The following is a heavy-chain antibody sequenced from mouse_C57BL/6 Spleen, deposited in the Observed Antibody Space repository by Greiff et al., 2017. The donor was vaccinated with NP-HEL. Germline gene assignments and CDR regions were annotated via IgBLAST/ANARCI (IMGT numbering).Heavy chain of an antibody. CDR1: GYAFSSYW. V-gene: IGHV1-80*01. CDR2: IYPGDGDT. D-gene: IGHD2-3*01. CDR3: AREEGDGYYVRFDY. Sequence: VQLQQSGAELVKPGASVKISCKASGYAFSSYWMNWVKQRPGKGLEWIGQIYPGDGDTNYNGKFKGKATLTADKSSSTAYMQLSSLTSEDSAVYFCAREEGDGYYVRFDYWGQGTTLTVSS. J-gene: IGHJ2*01.